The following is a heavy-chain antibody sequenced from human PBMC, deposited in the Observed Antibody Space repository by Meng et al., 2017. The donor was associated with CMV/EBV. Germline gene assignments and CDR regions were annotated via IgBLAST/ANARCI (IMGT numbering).Heavy chain of an antibody. J-gene: IGHJ4*02. D-gene: IGHD3-22*01. Sequence: GESLKISCAASGFTFDDYAMHWVRQAPGKGLEWVSVIYSGGSSTYYADSVKGRFTISRDNSKNTLYLQMNSLRAEDTAVYYCAKRSMILAVVDYWGQGTLVTVSS. CDR1: GFTFDDYA. CDR3: AKRSMILAVVDY. V-gene: IGHV3-23*03. CDR2: IYSGGSST.